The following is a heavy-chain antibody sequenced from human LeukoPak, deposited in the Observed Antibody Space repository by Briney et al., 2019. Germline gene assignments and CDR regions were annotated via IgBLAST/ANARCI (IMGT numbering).Heavy chain of an antibody. Sequence: SETLSLTCTVSGGSISSYYWSWIQQPAGKGLEWIGRIYTSGSTNYNPSLKSRVTMSVDTSKNQFSLKLSSVTAADTAVYYCARDSPLRGVFVFDYWGQGTLVTVSS. CDR3: ARDSPLRGVFVFDY. V-gene: IGHV4-4*07. CDR2: IYTSGST. J-gene: IGHJ4*02. D-gene: IGHD3-10*01. CDR1: GGSISSYY.